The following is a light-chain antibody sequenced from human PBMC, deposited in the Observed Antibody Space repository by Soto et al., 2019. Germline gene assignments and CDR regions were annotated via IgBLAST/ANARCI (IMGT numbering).Light chain of an antibody. CDR3: QVWDSRDDHRV. J-gene: IGLJ2*01. Sequence: SYELTQPPSVSVAPGQTARITWGGTRIGSKSVHWFQQKPGQAPVLVVHDDSDRPSGIPERFSGSNSGGTATLTISRVEAGDEADYYCQVWDSRDDHRVFGGGTKLTVL. CDR1: RIGSKS. V-gene: IGLV3-21*02. CDR2: DDS.